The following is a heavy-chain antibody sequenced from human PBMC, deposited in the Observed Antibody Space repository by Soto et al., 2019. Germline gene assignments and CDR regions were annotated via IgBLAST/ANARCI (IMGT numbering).Heavy chain of an antibody. CDR2: IYYSGST. Sequence: QVQLQESGPGLVKPSETLSLPCTVSGGSITGFYWGWIRQPPGKGLEWIGNIYYSGSTNYNPSLKSRGPRSVDTSKNQCFLKLSSVTAADTAVYYCARWTSCGGDCYWLDYWGQGTLVTVSS. J-gene: IGHJ4*02. CDR1: GGSITGFY. V-gene: IGHV4-59*08. D-gene: IGHD2-21*02. CDR3: ARWTSCGGDCYWLDY.